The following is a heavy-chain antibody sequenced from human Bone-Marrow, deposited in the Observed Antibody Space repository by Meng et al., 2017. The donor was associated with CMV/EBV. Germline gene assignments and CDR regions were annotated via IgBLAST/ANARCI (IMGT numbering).Heavy chain of an antibody. CDR3: TTPKYYYDSSGYSHDAFDI. D-gene: IGHD3-22*01. CDR2: IKSKTDGGTT. J-gene: IGHJ3*02. CDR1: GFTFSNAW. Sequence: GESLKISCAASGFTFSNAWMSWVRQAPGKGLEWVGRIKSKTDGGTTDYAAPVKGRFTISRDDSKNTLYLQMNSLKTEDTDVYYCTTPKYYYDSSGYSHDAFDIWGQGTMVTVSS. V-gene: IGHV3-15*01.